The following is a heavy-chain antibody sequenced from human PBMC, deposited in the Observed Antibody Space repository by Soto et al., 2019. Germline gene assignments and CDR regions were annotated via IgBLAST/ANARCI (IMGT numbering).Heavy chain of an antibody. CDR3: ARVGSSGWSPDY. J-gene: IGHJ4*02. V-gene: IGHV4-59*11. Sequence: PSETLSLTCTVSGGSISGHYWIWTRQSPGKRLEWIGYIFYSGSTNYNPSLKSRVTLSVDTSKNQFSLSLGSVTAADTAVYYCARVGSSGWSPDYWGQGTLVTVSS. CDR2: IFYSGST. D-gene: IGHD6-19*01. CDR1: GGSISGHY.